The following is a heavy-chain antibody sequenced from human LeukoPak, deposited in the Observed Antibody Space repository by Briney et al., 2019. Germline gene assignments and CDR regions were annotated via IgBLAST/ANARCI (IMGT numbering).Heavy chain of an antibody. CDR1: GFTFSDYW. CDR3: AGDIPSGFYTPDY. D-gene: IGHD5-12*01. CDR2: IETDGDEK. J-gene: IGHJ4*02. Sequence: PGGSLRLSCVASGFTFSDYWMSWVRQAPGMGLEWVANIETDGDEKNYVDSVKGRFTISRDNARNSLYLQMSSLRVEDMAVYYCAGDIPSGFYTPDYWGRGTLVTVSS. V-gene: IGHV3-7*01.